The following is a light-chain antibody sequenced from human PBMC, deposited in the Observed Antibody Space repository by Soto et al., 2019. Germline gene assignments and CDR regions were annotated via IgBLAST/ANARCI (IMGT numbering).Light chain of an antibody. J-gene: IGLJ2*01. CDR2: DVS. CDR1: SSDVGGYNY. CDR3: SSYTLSTTLVV. V-gene: IGLV2-14*03. Sequence: QSALTQPSSVSGSPGQSITISCTGTSSDVGGYNYVSWYQHHPGKAPKLMIYDVSNRPSGVSNRFSGSKSGSTASLTISGLQAEDEADYWCSSYTLSTTLVVFGGGTKLTVL.